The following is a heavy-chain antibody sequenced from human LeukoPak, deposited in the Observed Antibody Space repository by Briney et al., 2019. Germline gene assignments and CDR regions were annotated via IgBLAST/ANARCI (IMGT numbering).Heavy chain of an antibody. CDR3: ARLGSIVVIPDAMPDWYCDL. Sequence: GESLKISCKGPGYIFNNYWIGWGRQMPGKGLEWMGSIYPSDSDTIFSPSFQGQVALSVDKSTSAGYLQWSSLTASDTAMYYCARLGSIVVIPDAMPDWYCDLWGRGTLVSVSS. CDR1: GYIFNNYW. CDR2: IYPSDSDT. D-gene: IGHD2-21*01. V-gene: IGHV5-51*01. J-gene: IGHJ2*01.